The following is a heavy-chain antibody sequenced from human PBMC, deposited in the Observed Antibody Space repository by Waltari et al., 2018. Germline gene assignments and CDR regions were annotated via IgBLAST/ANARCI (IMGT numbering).Heavy chain of an antibody. D-gene: IGHD3-10*01. CDR1: GDSITSSHYY. Sequence: QLQLQESGPRLVKPSETLSLTCSVSGDSITSSHYYWAWIRQPPGKGLEWFGSVYYTGSTYYKASLKSRVTISVDTSKNYFSLSLTSVTATDTAIYFCARTFMVRTIRSRGWFDPWGQGTLVTVSS. V-gene: IGHV4-39*02. J-gene: IGHJ5*02. CDR3: ARTFMVRTIRSRGWFDP. CDR2: VYYTGST.